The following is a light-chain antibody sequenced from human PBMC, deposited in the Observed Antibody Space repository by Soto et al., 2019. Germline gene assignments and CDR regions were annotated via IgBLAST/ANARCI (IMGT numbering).Light chain of an antibody. CDR2: GAS. J-gene: IGKJ1*01. V-gene: IGKV3-15*01. Sequence: EIVMTQSPATLSVSPGEGATLSCRASQSISSNLAWYQQKPGQAPRLLISGASTRATGLPARFSGSGSGTEFTLTISSLQSEDFAVYYCQQYNNWPGTFGQGTKVDIK. CDR1: QSISSN. CDR3: QQYNNWPGT.